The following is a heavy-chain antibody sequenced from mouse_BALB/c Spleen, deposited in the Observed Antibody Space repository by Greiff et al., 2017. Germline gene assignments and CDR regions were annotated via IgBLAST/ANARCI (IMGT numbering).Heavy chain of an antibody. Sequence: QVQLKQSGAELVKPGASVKLSCKASGYTFTSYYMYWVKQRPGQGLEWIGEINPSNGGTNFNEKFKSKATLTVDKSSSTEYMQLSSLTSEDSAVYYCTRSNWDVKEPWIAYWGQGTLVTVSA. CDR2: INPSNGGT. D-gene: IGHD4-1*01. V-gene: IGHV1S81*02. J-gene: IGHJ3*01. CDR1: GYTFTSYY. CDR3: TRSNWDVKEPWIAY.